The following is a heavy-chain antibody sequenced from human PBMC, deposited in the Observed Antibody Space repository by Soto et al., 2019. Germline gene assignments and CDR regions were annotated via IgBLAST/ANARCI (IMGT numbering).Heavy chain of an antibody. V-gene: IGHV1-3*04. D-gene: IGHD6-13*01. Sequence: QVQLVQSGAEVKKPGASVKVSCKTSGYTFTSYAVHWVRQAPVHRLEWMGYINTANDNTRYSQKFQGRVTITRDTSASTAYMELSSLKSEDTAVYYCARGSSWSYFDYWGQGTLVTVSS. CDR3: ARGSSWSYFDY. CDR1: GYTFTSYA. J-gene: IGHJ4*02. CDR2: INTANDNT.